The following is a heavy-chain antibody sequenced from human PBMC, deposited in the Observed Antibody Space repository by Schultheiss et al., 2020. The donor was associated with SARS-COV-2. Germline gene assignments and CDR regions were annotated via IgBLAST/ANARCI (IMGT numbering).Heavy chain of an antibody. CDR1: GFTFSSYW. D-gene: IGHD2-2*01. Sequence: GESLKISCAASGFTFSSYWMSWVRQAPGKGLEWVANIKQDGSEKYYVDSVKGRFTISRDNSKNTLYLQMNSLRAEDTAVYYCAKMSGLSLHLVVPAALHYWGQGTLVTVSS. J-gene: IGHJ4*02. V-gene: IGHV3-7*01. CDR2: IKQDGSEK. CDR3: AKMSGLSLHLVVPAALHY.